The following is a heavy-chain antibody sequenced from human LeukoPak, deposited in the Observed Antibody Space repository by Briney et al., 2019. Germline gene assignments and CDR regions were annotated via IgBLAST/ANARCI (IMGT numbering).Heavy chain of an antibody. Sequence: ASVKVSCKASGYTFTGYYMHWVRQAPGQGLEWMGWINPNSGGTNYAQKFQGRVTMTRDTSISTAYMELSRLRSDDTAVYYCARGDRSGYYFPYYFDYWGQGTLVTVSS. J-gene: IGHJ4*02. D-gene: IGHD3-22*01. V-gene: IGHV1-2*02. CDR2: INPNSGGT. CDR3: ARGDRSGYYFPYYFDY. CDR1: GYTFTGYY.